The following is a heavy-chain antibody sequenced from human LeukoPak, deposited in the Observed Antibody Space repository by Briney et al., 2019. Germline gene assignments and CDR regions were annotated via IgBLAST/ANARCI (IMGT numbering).Heavy chain of an antibody. CDR3: ARGPYCSGGSCSVAFDY. J-gene: IGHJ4*02. D-gene: IGHD2-15*01. CDR2: INRSGST. V-gene: IGHV4-34*01. CDR1: GVSFSGYY. Sequence: PSETLSLTCAVYGVSFSGYYWSWIRQPPGRGLEWIGEINRSGSTNYNPSLKSRVTISVDTSKNQFSLKLSSVTAADTAVYYCARGPYCSGGSCSVAFDYWGQGTLVTVSS.